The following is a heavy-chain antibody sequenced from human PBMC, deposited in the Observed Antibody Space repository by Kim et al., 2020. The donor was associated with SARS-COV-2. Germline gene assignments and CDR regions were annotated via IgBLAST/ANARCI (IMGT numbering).Heavy chain of an antibody. D-gene: IGHD3-10*01. CDR2: ISYDGSNK. Sequence: GGSLRLSCAASGFTFSSYGMHWVRQAPGKGLEWVAVISYDGSNKYYADSVKGRFTISRDNSKNTLYLQMNSLRAEDTAVYYCAKEGTYYYGSGSYYGRKYYYYGIDVWGQGATVTVSS. CDR1: GFTFSSYG. CDR3: AKEGTYYYGSGSYYGRKYYYYGIDV. J-gene: IGHJ6*02. V-gene: IGHV3-30*18.